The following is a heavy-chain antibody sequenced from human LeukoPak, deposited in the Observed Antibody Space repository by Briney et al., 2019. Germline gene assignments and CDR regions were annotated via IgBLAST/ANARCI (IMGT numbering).Heavy chain of an antibody. CDR1: GFNFRDYW. CDR3: VRAPSSAGNWFHL. V-gene: IGHV3-74*01. D-gene: IGHD2-15*01. Sequence: GGSLRLSCAASGFNFRDYWMHWVRQAPGKGLVWVSRLGTDGTYTNYADSVKGRFTISRDNAKNTLYLQMDSLSADDTAFYYCVRAPSSAGNWFHLWGQGTLVTVSS. CDR2: LGTDGTYT. J-gene: IGHJ5*02.